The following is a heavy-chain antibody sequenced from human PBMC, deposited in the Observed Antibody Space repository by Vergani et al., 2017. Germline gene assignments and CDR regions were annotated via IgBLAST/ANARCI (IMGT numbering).Heavy chain of an antibody. J-gene: IGHJ4*02. CDR3: ANRRDGYNLEPFDY. CDR2: ISGSGGST. CDR1: GFTFSSYS. V-gene: IGHV3-23*04. D-gene: IGHD5-24*01. Sequence: EVQLVESGGGLVKPGGSLRLSCAASGFTFSSYSMNWVRQAPGKGLEWVSAISGSGGSTYYADSVKGRFTISRDNSKNTLYLQMNSLRAEDTAVYYCANRRDGYNLEPFDYWGQGTLVTVSS.